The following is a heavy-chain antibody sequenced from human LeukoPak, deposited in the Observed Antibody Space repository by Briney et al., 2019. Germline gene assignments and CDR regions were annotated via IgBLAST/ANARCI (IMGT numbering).Heavy chain of an antibody. J-gene: IGHJ6*02. CDR3: ARVLAYCSSTSCSYTNYGMDV. CDR1: GGTFSSYA. V-gene: IGHV1-69*13. CDR2: IIPIFGTA. Sequence: VASVNVSCKASGGTFSSYAISWVRQAPGQGLEWMGGIIPIFGTANYAQKFQGRVTITADESTSTAYTELSSLRSEDTAVYYCARVLAYCSSTSCSYTNYGMDVWGQGTTVTVSS. D-gene: IGHD2-2*01.